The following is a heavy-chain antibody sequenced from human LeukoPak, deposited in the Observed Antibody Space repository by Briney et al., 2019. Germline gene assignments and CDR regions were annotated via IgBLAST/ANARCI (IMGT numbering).Heavy chain of an antibody. V-gene: IGHV3-7*01. J-gene: IGHJ6*02. CDR3: ARDVGGYYYYYGMDV. CDR1: GFTFSSYA. Sequence: GGSLRLSCAASGFTFSSYAMSWVRQAPGKGLEWVANIKQGGSEKYYVDSVKGRFTLSRDNAKNSLYLQMKSLRAEDTAVYYCARDVGGYYYYYGMDVWGQGTTVTVSS. CDR2: IKQGGSEK. D-gene: IGHD4-23*01.